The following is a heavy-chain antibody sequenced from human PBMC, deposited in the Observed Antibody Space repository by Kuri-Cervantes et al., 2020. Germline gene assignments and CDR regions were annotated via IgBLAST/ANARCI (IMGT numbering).Heavy chain of an antibody. CDR1: GFTFSNYA. V-gene: IGHV3-23*01. CDR2: ISGSGGST. J-gene: IGHJ6*02. D-gene: IGHD3-3*01. CDR3: AKDRVLAESGSTYYYGMDV. Sequence: GGSLRLSCAASGFTFSNYAMSWVRQAPGKGLEWVSSISGSGGSTYYADSVKGRFTISRDNSKNTLYLQMNSLRAEDTAVYYCAKDRVLAESGSTYYYGMDVWGQGTTVTVSS.